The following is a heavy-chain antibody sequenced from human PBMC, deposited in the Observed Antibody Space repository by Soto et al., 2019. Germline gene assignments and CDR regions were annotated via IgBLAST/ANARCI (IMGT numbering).Heavy chain of an antibody. CDR2: INHSGST. J-gene: IGHJ5*02. D-gene: IGHD3-3*01. V-gene: IGHV4-34*01. Sequence: TLSLTCAVYGGSFSGYYWSWIRQPPGKGLEWIGEINHSGSTNYNPSLKSRVTISVDTSKNQFSLMLSSVTAADTAVYYCARGRERITIFGVVIMNYNWFDPWGQGTLVTVSS. CDR3: ARGRERITIFGVVIMNYNWFDP. CDR1: GGSFSGYY.